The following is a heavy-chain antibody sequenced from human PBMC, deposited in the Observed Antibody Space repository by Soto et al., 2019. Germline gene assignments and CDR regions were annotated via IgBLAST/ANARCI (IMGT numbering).Heavy chain of an antibody. V-gene: IGHV3-7*03. CDR2: IKTDGSET. J-gene: IGHJ4*02. D-gene: IGHD3-10*01. CDR1: GFTFSSFW. CDR3: TSDRYPRFYHGSGSYPYY. Sequence: PGGSLRLSCAASGFTFSSFWMSWVRQAPGKWLEWVANIKTDGSETHYVDSVKGRFTISRDNPKTSLFLQMNSLRVEDTAVYFCTSDRYPRFYHGSGSYPYYWGQGXPVTVYS.